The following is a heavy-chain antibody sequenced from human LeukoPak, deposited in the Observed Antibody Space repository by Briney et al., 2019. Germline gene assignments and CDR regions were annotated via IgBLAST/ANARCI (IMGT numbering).Heavy chain of an antibody. J-gene: IGHJ5*02. Sequence: SETLSLSCTVSGYSISSGYYWGWIRQPPGKGLEWIGSIYHSGSTYYNPSLKSRVTISVDTSKNQFSLKLSSVTAADTAVYYCARDAGSSWYNNWFDPWGQGTLVTVSS. CDR1: GYSISSGYY. CDR2: IYHSGST. D-gene: IGHD6-13*01. CDR3: ARDAGSSWYNNWFDP. V-gene: IGHV4-38-2*02.